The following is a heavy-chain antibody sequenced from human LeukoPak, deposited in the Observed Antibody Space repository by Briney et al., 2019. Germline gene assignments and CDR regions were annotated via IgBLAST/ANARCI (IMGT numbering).Heavy chain of an antibody. CDR1: GFTVSSNY. J-gene: IGHJ6*02. Sequence: GGSLRLSCAASGFTVSSNYMSWVRQAPGKGLEWVSVIYSGGSTYYADSVKGRFTISRDNSKNTLYLQMNSLRGTATAVYYCARGYSYYDFWSGWGGGMDVWGQGTTVTVSS. CDR2: IYSGGST. CDR3: ARGYSYYDFWSGWGGGMDV. D-gene: IGHD3-3*01. V-gene: IGHV3-53*01.